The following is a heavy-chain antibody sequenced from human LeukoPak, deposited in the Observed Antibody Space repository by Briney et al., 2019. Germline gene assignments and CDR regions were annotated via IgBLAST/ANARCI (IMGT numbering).Heavy chain of an antibody. CDR3: ARGVTYCGGDCYLTY. Sequence: GGSLRLSCAASGFTFSSYSMNWVRQAPGKGLEWVSYISSSSSTIYYADSVKGRFTISRDNAKNSLYLQMNSLRAEDSAVYYCARGVTYCGGDCYLTYWGQGTLVTVSS. D-gene: IGHD2-21*01. J-gene: IGHJ4*02. CDR1: GFTFSSYS. CDR2: ISSSSSTI. V-gene: IGHV3-48*01.